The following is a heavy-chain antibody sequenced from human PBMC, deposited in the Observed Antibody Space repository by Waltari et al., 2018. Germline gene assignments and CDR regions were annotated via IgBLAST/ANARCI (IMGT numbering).Heavy chain of an antibody. J-gene: IGHJ4*02. CDR3: ASQSTTLFDY. CDR1: GFTFSRFG. V-gene: IGHV3-33*01. CDR2: IWHDGSNE. D-gene: IGHD2-15*01. Sequence: QVQLVESGGGVVQPGRSLRLSCAASGFTFSRFGMHWVRQAPVKGMEWVAVIWHDGSNEYYVDSVKGRFTISRDKSKNTLYLQMNSLRAEDSAVYYCASQSTTLFDYWGQGTLVTVSS.